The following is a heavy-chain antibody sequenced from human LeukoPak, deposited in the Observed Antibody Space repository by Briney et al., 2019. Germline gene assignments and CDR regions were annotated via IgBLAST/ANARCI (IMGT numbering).Heavy chain of an antibody. CDR3: AKGSSGDIVATIVYFDY. CDR1: GFTFSSYA. CDR2: ISGSGAST. Sequence: PGGSLRLSCAASGFTFSSYAMSWVRQAPGKGLEWVSAISGSGASTYYADSVKGRFTISRDNSKDTLYLQVNSLRAEDTAVYYCAKGSSGDIVATIVYFDYWGQGTLVTVSS. D-gene: IGHD5-12*01. J-gene: IGHJ4*02. V-gene: IGHV3-23*01.